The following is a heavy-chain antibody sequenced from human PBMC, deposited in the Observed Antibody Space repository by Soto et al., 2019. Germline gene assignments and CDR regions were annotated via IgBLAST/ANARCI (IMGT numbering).Heavy chain of an antibody. Sequence: PGGSLRLSCAATGFTFGFNAVSWVRQAPGKGLEWVSAIRAGGVSTNYADSVRGRFTISRDNSKNTLYLQRNSLSAEDTAVYYCAKEWGRGSGYIYRYTYFDYWGQGTRVTVSS. CDR1: GFTFGFNA. J-gene: IGHJ4*02. D-gene: IGHD6-19*01. CDR2: IRAGGVST. CDR3: AKEWGRGSGYIYRYTYFDY. V-gene: IGHV3-23*01.